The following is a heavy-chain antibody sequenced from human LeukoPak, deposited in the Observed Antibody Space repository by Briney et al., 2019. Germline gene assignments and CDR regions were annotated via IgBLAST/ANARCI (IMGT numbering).Heavy chain of an antibody. CDR2: IYYSGST. CDR1: GGSISSSSYY. J-gene: IGHJ3*02. D-gene: IGHD1-26*01. CDR3: ARRGDSGSSDAFDI. V-gene: IGHV4-39*01. Sequence: SETLSLTCTVSGGSISSSSYYWGWIRQPPGKGLEWIGSIYYSGSTYYNPSLKSRVTISVDTSKNQFSLKLSSVTAADTAVYYCARRGDSGSSDAFDIWGQGTMVTVSS.